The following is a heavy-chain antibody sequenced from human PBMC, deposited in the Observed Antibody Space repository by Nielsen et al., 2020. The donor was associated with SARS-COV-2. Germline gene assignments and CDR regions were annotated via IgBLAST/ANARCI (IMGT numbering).Heavy chain of an antibody. CDR2: IYYSGST. CDR3: ARVGAIRLGVLDY. D-gene: IGHD1-26*01. V-gene: IGHV4-59*01. Sequence: GSLRLSCTVSGGSISSYYWSWIRQPPGKGLEWIGYIYYSGSTNYNPSLKSRVTISVDTSKNQFSLKLSSVTAADTAVYYCARVGAIRLGVLDYWGQGTLVTVSS. CDR1: GGSISSYY. J-gene: IGHJ4*02.